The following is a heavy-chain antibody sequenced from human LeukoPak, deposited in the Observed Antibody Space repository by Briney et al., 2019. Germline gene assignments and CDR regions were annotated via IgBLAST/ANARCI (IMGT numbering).Heavy chain of an antibody. CDR2: IYYSGST. CDR3: ARATRRGSCFDY. J-gene: IGHJ4*02. Sequence: SETLSLTCTVSGGSISSYYWSWVRQPPGKGLERIGYIYYSGSTNYNPSLKSRVTISVDTSKNQFSLKLSSVTAADTAVYYCARATRRGSCFDYWGQGTLVTVSS. V-gene: IGHV4-59*01. CDR1: GGSISSYY. D-gene: IGHD1-26*01.